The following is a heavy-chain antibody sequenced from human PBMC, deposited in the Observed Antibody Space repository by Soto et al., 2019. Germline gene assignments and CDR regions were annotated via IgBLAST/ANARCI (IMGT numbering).Heavy chain of an antibody. V-gene: IGHV4-39*01. D-gene: IGHD5-12*01. CDR3: ASNSGYDEYFDY. CDR1: GGPISSYY. J-gene: IGHJ4*02. CDR2: IYYSGST. Sequence: SETLSLTCTVSGGPISSYYWGWIRQPPGKGLEWIGSIYYSGSTYYNPSLKSRVTISVDTSKNQFSLKLSSVTAADTAVYYCASNSGYDEYFDYWGQGTLVTVSS.